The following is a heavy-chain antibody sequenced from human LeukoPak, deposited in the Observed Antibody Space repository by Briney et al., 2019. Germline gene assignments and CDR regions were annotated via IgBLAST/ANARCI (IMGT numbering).Heavy chain of an antibody. CDR1: GFKFSDFW. D-gene: IGHD3-16*01. CDR3: VRDSRPGGPMGLYHNFDN. J-gene: IGHJ4*02. V-gene: IGHV3-7*01. Sequence: QPGGSLRLSCAASGFKFSDFWMTWVRQSPGRGLEWVANIKEDGSEEYHVDSVKGRFTISRDNTKSSLFLQMNSLRGDDTAVYYCVRDSRPGGPMGLYHNFDNWGQGTLVTVSS. CDR2: IKEDGSEE.